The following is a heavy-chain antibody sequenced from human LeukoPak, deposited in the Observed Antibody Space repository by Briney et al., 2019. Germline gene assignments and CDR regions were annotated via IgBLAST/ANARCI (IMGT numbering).Heavy chain of an antibody. CDR2: ISYDGSDK. Sequence: GGSLRLSCAASGFTFSNYAMHWVRQAPGKGQEWVAVISYDGSDKSYADSVKGRFTISRDNSKNTLYLQTNSLRAEDTAVYYCTTGTSYYDSSGYYSAFDIWGQGTMVTVSS. J-gene: IGHJ3*02. V-gene: IGHV3-30*01. CDR3: TTGTSYYDSSGYYSAFDI. D-gene: IGHD3-22*01. CDR1: GFTFSNYA.